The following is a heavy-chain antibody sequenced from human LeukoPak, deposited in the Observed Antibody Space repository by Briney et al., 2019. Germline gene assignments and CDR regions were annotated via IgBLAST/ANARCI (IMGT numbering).Heavy chain of an antibody. J-gene: IGHJ6*03. CDR1: GLTFSTYA. Sequence: GGSLRLSCAASGLTFSTYAMSWVRQAPGKGLAWVSSISGSGATTYYADSVKGRFTISRDNSKNTLYLQMNSLRVEDTAVYYCATDPPYGGYYYYYYMDVWGKGTTVTVSS. D-gene: IGHD4/OR15-4a*01. CDR2: ISGSGATT. CDR3: ATDPPYGGYYYYYYMDV. V-gene: IGHV3-23*01.